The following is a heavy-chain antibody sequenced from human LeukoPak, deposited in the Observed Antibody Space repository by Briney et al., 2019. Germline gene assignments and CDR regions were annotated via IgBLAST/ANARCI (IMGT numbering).Heavy chain of an antibody. V-gene: IGHV3-23*01. D-gene: IGHD3-10*01. CDR3: AKDALIYGSGSYYVDY. CDR2: ISGSGGST. Sequence: PGGSLRLSCAASGFTFSSYAMSWVRQAPGKGLEWVSAISGSGGSTYYADSAKGRFTISRDNSKNTLYLQMNSLRAEDTAVYYCAKDALIYGSGSYYVDYWGQGTLVTVSS. CDR1: GFTFSSYA. J-gene: IGHJ4*02.